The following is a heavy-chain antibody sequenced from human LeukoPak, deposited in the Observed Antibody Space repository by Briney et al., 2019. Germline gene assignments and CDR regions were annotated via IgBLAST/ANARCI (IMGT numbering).Heavy chain of an antibody. D-gene: IGHD6-13*01. V-gene: IGHV4-61*02. CDR2: IYFSGTT. Sequence: PSETLSLTCTVSGASITNGGFYWNWIRQPAGKGLEWIGRIYFSGTTKYNPSLQSRLTISVDTSKRQFFLRLTSVTAADTAVYYCARAAQEGQNWFDPWGQGILVTVSS. CDR3: ARAAQEGQNWFDP. J-gene: IGHJ5*02. CDR1: GASITNGGFY.